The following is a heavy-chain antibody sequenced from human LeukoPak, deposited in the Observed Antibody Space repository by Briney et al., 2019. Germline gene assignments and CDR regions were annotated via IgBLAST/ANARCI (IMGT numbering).Heavy chain of an antibody. V-gene: IGHV3-53*01. CDR1: GFTVSSNY. CDR3: ARGAGYDYPYYFDY. J-gene: IGHJ4*02. CDR2: IYGGGNI. D-gene: IGHD5-12*01. Sequence: PGGSLRLSCAASGFTVSSNYMNWVRQAPGKGLAWVSVIYGGGNIYYADSVKGRFTISRDNSKNTLYLQMNSLRAEDTAVYYCARGAGYDYPYYFDYWGQGTLVTVSS.